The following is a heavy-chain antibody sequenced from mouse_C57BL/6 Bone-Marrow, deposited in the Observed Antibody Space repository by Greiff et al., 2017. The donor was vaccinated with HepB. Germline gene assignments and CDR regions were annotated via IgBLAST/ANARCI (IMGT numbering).Heavy chain of an antibody. Sequence: VQLQQPGAELVKPGASVKIPCKASGYTFTDYNMDWVKQSHGKSLEWIGDINPNNGGTIYNQKFKGKATLTVDKSSSTAYMELRSLTSEDTAVYYCARDYGSSYYFDYWGQGTTLTVSS. CDR3: ARDYGSSYYFDY. CDR2: INPNNGGT. V-gene: IGHV1-18*01. CDR1: GYTFTDYN. D-gene: IGHD1-1*01. J-gene: IGHJ2*01.